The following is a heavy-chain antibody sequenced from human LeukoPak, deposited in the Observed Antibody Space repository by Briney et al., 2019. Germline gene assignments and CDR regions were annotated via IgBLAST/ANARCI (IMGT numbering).Heavy chain of an antibody. V-gene: IGHV4-30-4*01. CDR3: ARAGYSSSWYYFDY. D-gene: IGHD6-13*01. CDR2: IYYSGST. CDR1: GASISSYY. J-gene: IGHJ4*02. Sequence: SETLSLTCTVFGASISSYYWSWIRQPPGKGLEWIGYIYYSGSTYYNPSLKSRVTISVDTSKNQFSLKLSSVTAADTAVYYCARAGYSSSWYYFDYWGQGTLVTVSS.